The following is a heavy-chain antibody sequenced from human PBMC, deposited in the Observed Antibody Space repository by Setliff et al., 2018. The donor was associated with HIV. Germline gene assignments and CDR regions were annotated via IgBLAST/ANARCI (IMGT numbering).Heavy chain of an antibody. V-gene: IGHV1-8*01. CDR1: GYTFTSYD. Sequence: ASVKVSCKASGYTFTSYDINWVRQATGQGLEWMGWMSPDSGNAGYAQKFQGRVTMTRNTSISTAYMELSSLRSEDTAVYYCARGLAVAGKSYYYYYYMDVWGKGTTVTVSS. J-gene: IGHJ6*03. CDR2: MSPDSGNA. D-gene: IGHD6-19*01. CDR3: ARGLAVAGKSYYYYYYMDV.